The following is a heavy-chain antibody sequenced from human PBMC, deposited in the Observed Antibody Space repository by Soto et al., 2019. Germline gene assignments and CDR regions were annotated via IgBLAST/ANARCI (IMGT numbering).Heavy chain of an antibody. V-gene: IGHV3-30-3*01. CDR1: GFTFSTFA. CDR3: ARAPTSRFDY. Sequence: GGSLRLSCSASGFTFSTFAVHWVRQAPGKGLEWVAVISADGTNKYYADPVKGRFTISRDNSKNTLFLQMDSLRTEDTAMYYCARAPTSRFDYWGQGTLVTVSS. CDR2: ISADGTNK. J-gene: IGHJ4*02.